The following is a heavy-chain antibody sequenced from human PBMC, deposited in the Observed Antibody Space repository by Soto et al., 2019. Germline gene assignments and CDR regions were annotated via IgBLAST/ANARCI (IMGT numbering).Heavy chain of an antibody. D-gene: IGHD3-22*01. V-gene: IGHV1-69*13. J-gene: IGHJ6*02. CDR1: RGTLSSYA. CDR2: IIPIFGTA. CDR3: ARDSYYDSSGPQYYYGMDV. Sequence: SVKASCKASRGTLSSYAISCVRQSPGQGLEWMGGIIPIFGTANYEQKFQGRVTITADEYTSTAYMELSSLRSEDTAVYYCARDSYYDSSGPQYYYGMDVWGQGTTVTVSS.